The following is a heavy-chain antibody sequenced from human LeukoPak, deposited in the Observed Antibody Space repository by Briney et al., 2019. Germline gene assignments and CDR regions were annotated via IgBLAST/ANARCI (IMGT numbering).Heavy chain of an antibody. CDR3: ARDQGLDRGLDH. V-gene: IGHV3-30-3*01. J-gene: IGHJ5*02. CDR1: GFSFSRYT. D-gene: IGHD3-10*01. CDR2: LSHDGSIE. Sequence: PGRSLRLSCAASGFSFSRYTIHWVRQAPGKGLEWVAVLSHDGSIEYFADSVKGRFTISRDNSKNSLYLQMNSLRVDDTAVYYCARDQGLDRGLDHWGQGTLVTVSS.